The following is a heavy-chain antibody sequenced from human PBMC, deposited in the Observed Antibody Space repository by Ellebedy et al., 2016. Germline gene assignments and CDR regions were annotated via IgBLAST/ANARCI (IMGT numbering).Heavy chain of an antibody. CDR2: ISSSGSTI. CDR3: ARDTRFIDHQHNWFDP. D-gene: IGHD1-26*01. J-gene: IGHJ5*02. V-gene: IGHV3-48*04. Sequence: GGSLRLSCAASGFTFSSYAMHWIRQAPGKGLEWVSSISSSGSTIYYADSVKGRFIISRDNAKNSLYLQMNSLRAEDTAVFYCARDTRFIDHQHNWFDPWGQGTLVTVSS. CDR1: GFTFSSYA.